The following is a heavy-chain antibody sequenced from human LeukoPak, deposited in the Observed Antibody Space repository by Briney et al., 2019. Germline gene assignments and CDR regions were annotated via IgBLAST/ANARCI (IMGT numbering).Heavy chain of an antibody. CDR2: ISSSGSTI. Sequence: GGSLRLSCAASGFTFSDYYMSWIRQAPGKGLEWVSYISSSGSTIYYADSVEGRFTISRDNAKNSLYLQMNSLRAEDTAVYYCARDQYYDFWSGYSHDAFDIWGQGTMVAVSS. D-gene: IGHD3-3*01. J-gene: IGHJ3*02. V-gene: IGHV3-11*01. CDR3: ARDQYYDFWSGYSHDAFDI. CDR1: GFTFSDYY.